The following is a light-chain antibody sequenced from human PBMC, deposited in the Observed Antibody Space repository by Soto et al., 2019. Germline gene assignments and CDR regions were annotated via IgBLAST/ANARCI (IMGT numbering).Light chain of an antibody. CDR3: SSYTGSSTYVV. CDR2: DVS. CDR1: SSDVGGYNY. V-gene: IGLV2-14*01. Sequence: QSVLTQPASVSGSPGQSIIISCTGTSSDVGGYNYVSWYQQHPGKAPKLMIYDVSNRPSGVSNRFSGSKSGNTASLTISGLQAEDETDYYCSSYTGSSTYVVFGGGPKLPVL. J-gene: IGLJ2*01.